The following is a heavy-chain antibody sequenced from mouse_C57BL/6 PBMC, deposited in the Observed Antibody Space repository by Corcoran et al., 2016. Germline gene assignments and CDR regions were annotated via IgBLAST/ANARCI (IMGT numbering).Heavy chain of an antibody. CDR3: ARAYDYDGYYFDY. J-gene: IGHJ2*01. Sequence: QIQLVQSGPELKKPGETVKISCKASGYTFTTYGMSWVKQAPGKGLKWMGWINTYSGVPTYADDFKGRFAFSLETSASTAYLQINNLKNEDTATYCCARAYDYDGYYFDYWGQGTTLTVSS. CDR2: INTYSGVP. D-gene: IGHD2-4*01. V-gene: IGHV9-3*01. CDR1: GYTFTTYG.